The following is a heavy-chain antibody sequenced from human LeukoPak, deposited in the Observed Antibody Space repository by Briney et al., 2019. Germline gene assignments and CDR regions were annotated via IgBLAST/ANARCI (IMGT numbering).Heavy chain of an antibody. Sequence: SVKVSCKASGGTFSSYAISWVRQAPGQGLEWMGRILPILGIANYAQKFQGRVTITADKSTSTAYMELSSLRSEDTAVYYCARDKGHAAAASLYYFDYWGQGTLVTVSS. CDR3: ARDKGHAAAASLYYFDY. D-gene: IGHD6-13*01. J-gene: IGHJ4*02. CDR2: ILPILGIA. V-gene: IGHV1-69*04. CDR1: GGTFSSYA.